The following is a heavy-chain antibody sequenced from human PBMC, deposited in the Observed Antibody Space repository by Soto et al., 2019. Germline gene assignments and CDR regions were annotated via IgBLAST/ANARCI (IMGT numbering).Heavy chain of an antibody. J-gene: IGHJ5*02. V-gene: IGHV3-30-3*01. CDR1: VFPFRSYA. D-gene: IGHD2-2*01. Sequence: PGGSLRLSCAASVFPFRSYAVQWVRQPPGKGLEWVSVISYDGGNKYYADSVKGRFTISRDNSKNTLYMQMNSLRAEDTAVYYCARDGLELVQAAVYWFDPWGQGTLVTVSS. CDR2: ISYDGGNK. CDR3: ARDGLELVQAAVYWFDP.